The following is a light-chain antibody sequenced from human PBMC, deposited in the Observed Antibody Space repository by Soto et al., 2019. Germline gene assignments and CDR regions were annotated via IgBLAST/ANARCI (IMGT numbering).Light chain of an antibody. CDR1: QSISSD. CDR3: HHYGWSPRT. CDR2: GAS. Sequence: EIVLTQSPGTLSLSPGERAILSCRASQSISSDLAWYQQKPGRAPRLLIYGASSRATGIPDRFSGSGSGTDFNLSISRLEPEDFAVYYCHHYGWSPRTFGQGTKVEIK. V-gene: IGKV3-20*01. J-gene: IGKJ1*01.